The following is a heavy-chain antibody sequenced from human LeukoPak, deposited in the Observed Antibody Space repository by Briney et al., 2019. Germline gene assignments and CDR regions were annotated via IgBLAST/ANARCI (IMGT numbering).Heavy chain of an antibody. V-gene: IGHV1-24*01. CDR2: FDPEDGET. CDR3: AHISPYDSSGYYYD. D-gene: IGHD3-22*01. CDR1: GYTLTELS. J-gene: IGHJ4*02. Sequence: ASVKVSCKVSGYTLTELSMHWVRQAPGKGLEWMGGFDPEDGETIYAQKFQGRVTMIEDTSTDTAYMELSSLRSEDTAVYYCAHISPYDSSGYYYDWGQGTLVTVSS.